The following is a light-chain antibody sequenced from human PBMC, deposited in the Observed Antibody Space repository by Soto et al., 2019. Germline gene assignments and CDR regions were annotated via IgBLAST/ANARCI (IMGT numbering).Light chain of an antibody. V-gene: IGKV3-20*01. J-gene: IGKJ4*01. CDR2: GAS. CDR3: QQYAESPLT. Sequence: ETVLTQSPGTVSLSPGASATLSCSASQSIGKSYLAWFQHKPGQAPRLLIYGASTRATGITDRFRGSGSGTDFTLTVSRLESEDFAVYYCQQYAESPLTFGGGTKVEIK. CDR1: QSIGKSY.